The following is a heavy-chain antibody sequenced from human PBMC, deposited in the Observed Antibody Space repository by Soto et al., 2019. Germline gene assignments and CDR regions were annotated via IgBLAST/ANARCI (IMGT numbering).Heavy chain of an antibody. CDR1: GGTLSGYY. V-gene: IGHV4-4*07. CDR2: IYSSGST. CDR3: ARGQRYSDWFDH. Sequence: SETLSLTCTVTGGTLSGYYWTWIRQSAGGGLEWFGRIYSSGSTNYKPSLKSRFTISLDTSMSHFSLRLRSVSAADTAVYYCARGQRYSDWFDHWGQGTLVTVSS. J-gene: IGHJ5*02. D-gene: IGHD3-9*01.